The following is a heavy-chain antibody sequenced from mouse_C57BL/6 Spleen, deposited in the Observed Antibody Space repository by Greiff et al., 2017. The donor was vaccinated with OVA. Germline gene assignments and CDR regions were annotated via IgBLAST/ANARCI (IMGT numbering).Heavy chain of an antibody. D-gene: IGHD2-3*01. CDR1: GYAFSSYW. Sequence: VQLQESGAELVKPGASVKISCKASGYAFSSYWMNWVKQRPGKGLEWLGQIYPGDGDTNYKGKLKGKATLTADKSSSTAYMQLSSLTSEDSAVYFCARDDGYSFDYWGQGTTLTVSS. J-gene: IGHJ2*01. CDR2: IYPGDGDT. V-gene: IGHV1-80*01. CDR3: ARDDGYSFDY.